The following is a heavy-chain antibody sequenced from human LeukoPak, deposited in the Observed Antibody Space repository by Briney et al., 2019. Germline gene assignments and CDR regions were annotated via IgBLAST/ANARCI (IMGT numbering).Heavy chain of an antibody. D-gene: IGHD3-22*01. V-gene: IGHV3-73*01. CDR1: GFTFSGSA. CDR3: TVDSSGYYYEDDY. CDR2: IRSKANSYAT. J-gene: IGHJ4*02. Sequence: GGSLGLSCAASGFTFSGSAMHWVRQASGKGLEWVGRIRSKANSYATAYAASVKGRFTISRDDSKNTAYLQMNSLKTEDTAVYYCTVDSSGYYYEDDYWGQGTLVTVSS.